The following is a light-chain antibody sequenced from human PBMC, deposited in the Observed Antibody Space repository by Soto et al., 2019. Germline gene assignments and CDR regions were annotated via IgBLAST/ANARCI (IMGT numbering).Light chain of an antibody. CDR2: EVS. J-gene: IGLJ2*01. Sequence: QSALTQPPSASGSPGQSVTISCTGTSTDVGGYNYVSWYQQHPGKAPQLMMFEVSKRPSGVPDRFSGSKFGNTASLTVSGLQAEDEADYYFASYGGNHHLLFGGGTKLTVL. CDR1: STDVGGYNY. V-gene: IGLV2-8*01. CDR3: ASYGGNHHLL.